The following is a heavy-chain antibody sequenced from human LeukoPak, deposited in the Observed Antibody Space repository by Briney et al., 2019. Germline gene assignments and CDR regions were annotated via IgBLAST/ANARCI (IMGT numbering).Heavy chain of an antibody. Sequence: SETLSLACTVSGGSIYSTTFYWGWIRQPPGKGLEWIGSMYYDGSTYHNPSLKSRVTISVDTSNNQFSLKLTSVTAADTAGYFCARRSDSGSDDGEDYFDYWGQGTLVTVSS. J-gene: IGHJ4*02. CDR2: MYYDGST. D-gene: IGHD1-26*01. CDR3: ARRSDSGSDDGEDYFDY. CDR1: GGSIYSTTFY. V-gene: IGHV4-39*01.